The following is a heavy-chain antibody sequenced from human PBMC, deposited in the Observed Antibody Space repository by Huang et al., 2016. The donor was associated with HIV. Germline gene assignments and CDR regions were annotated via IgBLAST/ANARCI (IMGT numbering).Heavy chain of an antibody. V-gene: IGHV4-4*07. D-gene: IGHD3-10*02. CDR2: MYTSGTT. Sequence: QVQLQESGPGLVKPAETLSLTCSVSGGSIRNYYWSWIRQPAGKGLEGIGRMYTSGTTNYNPSLRSRVTMSLDTSKNQFSLRLTSVTAADTAVYYCAREGNDVGGGFDHWGQGTLVTVSS. CDR3: AREGNDVGGGFDH. J-gene: IGHJ4*02. CDR1: GGSIRNYY.